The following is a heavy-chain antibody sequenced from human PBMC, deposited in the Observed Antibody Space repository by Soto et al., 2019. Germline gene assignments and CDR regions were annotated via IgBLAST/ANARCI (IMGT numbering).Heavy chain of an antibody. CDR3: AHSLDVYDILTGYYPFRPFDY. D-gene: IGHD3-9*01. V-gene: IGHV2-5*02. Sequence: GSGPTLVNPTQTLTLTCTFSGFSLSTSGVGVGWIRQPPGKALEWLALIYWDDDKRYSPSLKSRLTITKDTSKNQVVLTMTNMDPVDTATYYCAHSLDVYDILTGYYPFRPFDYWGQGTLVTVSS. J-gene: IGHJ4*02. CDR1: GFSLSTSGVG. CDR2: IYWDDDK.